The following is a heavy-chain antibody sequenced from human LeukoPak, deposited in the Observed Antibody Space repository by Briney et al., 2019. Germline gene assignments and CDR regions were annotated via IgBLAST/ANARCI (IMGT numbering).Heavy chain of an antibody. CDR1: GYTLTELS. D-gene: IGHD1-26*01. Sequence: GASVKVSCKVSGYTLTELSMHWVRQAPGKGLEWMEGFDPEDGETIYAQKFQGRVTMTEDTSTDTAYMELSSLRSEDTAVYYCATAPIVGATFFDYWGQGTLVTVSS. CDR2: FDPEDGET. J-gene: IGHJ4*02. V-gene: IGHV1-24*01. CDR3: ATAPIVGATFFDY.